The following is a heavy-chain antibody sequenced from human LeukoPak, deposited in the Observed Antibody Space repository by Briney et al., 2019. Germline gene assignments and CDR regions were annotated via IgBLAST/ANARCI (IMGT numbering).Heavy chain of an antibody. CDR2: IKQDGSEK. CDR1: GFTFSSYW. CDR3: ARAVHYYDSSGFALDI. J-gene: IGHJ3*02. D-gene: IGHD3-22*01. V-gene: IGHV3-7*01. Sequence: GGSLRLSCAASGFTFSSYWMSWVRQAPGKGLEWVANIKQDGSEKYYVDSVKGRFTISRDNAKNSLYLQMNSLRDEDTAVYYCARAVHYYDSSGFALDIWGQGTMVTVSS.